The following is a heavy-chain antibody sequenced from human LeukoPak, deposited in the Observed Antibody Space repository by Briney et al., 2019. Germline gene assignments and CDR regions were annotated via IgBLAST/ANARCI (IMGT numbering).Heavy chain of an antibody. J-gene: IGHJ4*02. D-gene: IGHD2-15*01. CDR2: INPSGGST. CDR3: ARVAATLSFDY. V-gene: IGHV1-46*01. CDR1: GYTFTSYY. Sequence: ASVKVSCKASGYTFTSYYMHWVRQAPGQGLEWMGIINPSGGSTSYAQKFQGRVTMTTDTSTSTVYMELRSLRSDDTAVYYCARVAATLSFDYWGQGTLVTVSS.